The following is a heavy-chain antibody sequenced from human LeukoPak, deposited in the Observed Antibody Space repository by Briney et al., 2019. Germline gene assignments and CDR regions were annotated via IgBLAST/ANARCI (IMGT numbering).Heavy chain of an antibody. CDR3: AVSMVTAIDY. D-gene: IGHD2-21*02. CDR1: GGSISSYY. Sequence: PSETLSLTCTVSGGSISSYYWSWIRQPPGKGLEWIGYIYYSGSTNYNPSLKSRVTISVDTSKNQFSLKLSSVTAADTAVYYCAVSMVTAIDYWGQGTLVTVSS. CDR2: IYYSGST. J-gene: IGHJ4*02. V-gene: IGHV4-59*01.